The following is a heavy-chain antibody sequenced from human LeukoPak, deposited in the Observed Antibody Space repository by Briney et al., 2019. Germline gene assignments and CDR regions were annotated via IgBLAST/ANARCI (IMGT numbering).Heavy chain of an antibody. CDR1: GFIFSSYS. V-gene: IGHV3-23*01. D-gene: IGHD3-10*01. CDR2: ISESGRDT. Sequence: PGGSLRLSCAASGFIFSSYSMSWVRQAPGKGLEWVSAISESGRDTYYTDSVKGRFTISRDNSKSTRYLQMDSLRAEDTAVYYCAKVKVYYGDHLRGWFDPWGQGTLVTVSS. CDR3: AKVKVYYGDHLRGWFDP. J-gene: IGHJ5*02.